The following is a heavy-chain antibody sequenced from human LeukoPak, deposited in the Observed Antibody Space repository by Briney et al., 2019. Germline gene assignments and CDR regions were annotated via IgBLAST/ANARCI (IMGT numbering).Heavy chain of an antibody. Sequence: ASVKVSCKASGYTFTGYYMHWVRQAPGQGLEWMGWINPNSGGTNYAQKFQGRVTMTRDTSISTAYMELSRLRSDDTAVYYCARAWRYNFSPLAYWGQGTLVTVSS. J-gene: IGHJ4*02. D-gene: IGHD5-24*01. CDR1: GYTFTGYY. CDR2: INPNSGGT. CDR3: ARAWRYNFSPLAY. V-gene: IGHV1-2*02.